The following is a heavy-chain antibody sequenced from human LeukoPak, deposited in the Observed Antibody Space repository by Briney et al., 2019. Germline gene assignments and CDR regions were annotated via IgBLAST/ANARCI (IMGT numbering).Heavy chain of an antibody. D-gene: IGHD1-7*01. Sequence: PGGSLRLSCAASGFTFSDYYMSWIRQAPGKGLEWVSYISSSGSTIYYADSVKGRFTISRDNAKNSLYLQMNSLGADDTAVYYCARDRSWNYAYYYHGMDVWGQGTTVTVS. J-gene: IGHJ6*02. CDR2: ISSSGSTI. CDR1: GFTFSDYY. CDR3: ARDRSWNYAYYYHGMDV. V-gene: IGHV3-11*01.